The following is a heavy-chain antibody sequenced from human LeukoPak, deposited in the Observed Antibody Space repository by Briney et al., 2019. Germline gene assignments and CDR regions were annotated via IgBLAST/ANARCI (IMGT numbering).Heavy chain of an antibody. Sequence: EASVKVSCKASGYTFTSYYMHWVRQAPGQGLEWMGIINPSGGSTSYAQKFQGRVTMTRDMSTSTDYMELSSLRSEDTAMYYCARSDVAGLFDYWGQGTLVTVSS. CDR3: ARSDVAGLFDY. J-gene: IGHJ4*02. CDR1: GYTFTSYY. V-gene: IGHV1-46*01. D-gene: IGHD6-19*01. CDR2: INPSGGST.